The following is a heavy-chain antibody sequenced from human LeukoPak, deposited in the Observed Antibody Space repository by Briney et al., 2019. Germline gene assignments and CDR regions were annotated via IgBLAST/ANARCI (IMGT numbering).Heavy chain of an antibody. CDR1: GGTFSSYA. CDR2: IIPIFGTA. Sequence: SVKVSCKASGGTFSSYAICWVRQAPGQGLEWMGGIIPIFGTANYAQKFQGRVTITADESTSTAYMELSSLRSEDTAVYYCARGGYCSSSSCYGVTWFDPWGQGTLVTVSS. D-gene: IGHD2-2*01. CDR3: ARGGYCSSSSCYGVTWFDP. V-gene: IGHV1-69*13. J-gene: IGHJ5*02.